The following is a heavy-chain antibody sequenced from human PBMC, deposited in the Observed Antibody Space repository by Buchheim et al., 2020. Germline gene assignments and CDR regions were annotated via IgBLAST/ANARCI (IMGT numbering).Heavy chain of an antibody. CDR3: AKGLRGGWFRPPLDS. Sequence: QVQLVESGGGVVQPGRSLRLSCAASGFTFSNFGMHWVRQAPGKGLESVAVISHDGRMQYSADFVQGRFIISRDNSKNTLYLEMDSLRVEDTAVYYCAKGLRGGWFRPPLDSWGHGTL. CDR1: GFTFSNFG. J-gene: IGHJ5*01. CDR2: ISHDGRMQ. V-gene: IGHV3-30*18. D-gene: IGHD6-19*01.